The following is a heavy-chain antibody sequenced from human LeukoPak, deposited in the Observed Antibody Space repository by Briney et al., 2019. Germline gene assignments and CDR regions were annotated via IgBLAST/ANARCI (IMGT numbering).Heavy chain of an antibody. V-gene: IGHV3-9*01. CDR3: AKDIGSSGWYYYFDY. D-gene: IGHD6-19*01. J-gene: IGHJ4*02. Sequence: LXWXXGISWNSGSIGYADSVKGRFTISRDNAKNSLYLQMNSLRAEDTALYYCAKDIGSSGWYYYFDYWGQGTLVTVSS. CDR2: ISWNSGSI.